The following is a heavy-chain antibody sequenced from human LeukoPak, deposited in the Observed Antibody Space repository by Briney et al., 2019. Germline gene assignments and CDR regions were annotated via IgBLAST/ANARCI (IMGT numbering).Heavy chain of an antibody. CDR1: GFTFSNYM. D-gene: IGHD1-20*01. Sequence: GGSLRLSCAASGFTFSNYMMHWVRQAPGKGLVWVSRIKSDGITITYADSVKGRLTISRDNAKNTLYLQMNSLRAEDTAVYYCLRDLNWSLDQWGQGTLVTVSS. V-gene: IGHV3-74*01. CDR2: IKSDGITI. J-gene: IGHJ4*02. CDR3: LRDLNWSLDQ.